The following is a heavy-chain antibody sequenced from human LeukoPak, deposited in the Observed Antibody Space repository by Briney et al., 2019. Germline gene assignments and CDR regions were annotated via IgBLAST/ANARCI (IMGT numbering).Heavy chain of an antibody. V-gene: IGHV1-18*01. D-gene: IGHD3-22*01. J-gene: IGHJ4*02. CDR2: ISAYSGKT. CDR1: GYTLTSYG. Sequence: ASLKVSCKASGYTLTSYGITWVRQAPGQGLEWMGWISAYSGKTNYAQKLQGRVTMTTDTSTGTAYMELRSLRSDDTAVYYCARRLDYYDISGYHTLDYWGQGTLVTVSS. CDR3: ARRLDYYDISGYHTLDY.